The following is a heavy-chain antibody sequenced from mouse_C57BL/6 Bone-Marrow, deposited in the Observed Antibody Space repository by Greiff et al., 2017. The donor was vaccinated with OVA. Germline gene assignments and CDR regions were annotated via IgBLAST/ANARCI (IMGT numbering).Heavy chain of an antibody. D-gene: IGHD4-1*01. Sequence: EVKLMESGGGLVQPGGSLKLSCAASGFTFSDYYMYWVRQTPEKRLEWVAYISNGGGSTYYPDTVKGRFTISRDNAKNTLYLQMSRLKSEDTAMYYCARHANGNFDYWGQGTTLTVSS. CDR3: ARHANGNFDY. V-gene: IGHV5-12*01. CDR2: ISNGGGST. CDR1: GFTFSDYY. J-gene: IGHJ2*01.